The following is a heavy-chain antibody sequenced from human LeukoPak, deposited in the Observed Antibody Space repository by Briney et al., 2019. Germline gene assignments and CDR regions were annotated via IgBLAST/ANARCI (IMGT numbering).Heavy chain of an antibody. CDR2: INHSGGT. Sequence: SETLFLTCAVHGGSFSGYYWSWIRQPPGKGLEWNGEINHSGGTNYNPYLKSRVTISVDTSKNQFSLKLSSVTAADTAVYYCARGAHYFDILTGYPRPQYYFDYWGQGTLVTVSS. V-gene: IGHV4-34*01. J-gene: IGHJ4*02. CDR3: ARGAHYFDILTGYPRPQYYFDY. D-gene: IGHD3-9*01. CDR1: GGSFSGYY.